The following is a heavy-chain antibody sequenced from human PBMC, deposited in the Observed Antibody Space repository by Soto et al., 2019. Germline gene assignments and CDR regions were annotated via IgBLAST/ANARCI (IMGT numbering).Heavy chain of an antibody. CDR2: INHSGST. D-gene: IGHD3-10*01. Sequence: SETLSLTCAVYGGSFSGYYWSWLCQPPGKGLEWIGEINHSGSTNYSPSLKSRVTISVDTSKNQFSLKLSSVTAADTAVYYCARGASKLMVRGVIRAFDIWGQGTMVT. V-gene: IGHV4-34*01. CDR1: GGSFSGYY. J-gene: IGHJ3*02. CDR3: ARGASKLMVRGVIRAFDI.